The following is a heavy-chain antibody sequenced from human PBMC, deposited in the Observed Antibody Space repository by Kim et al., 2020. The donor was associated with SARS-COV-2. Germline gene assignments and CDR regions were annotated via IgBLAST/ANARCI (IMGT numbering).Heavy chain of an antibody. CDR1: GYTLTELS. D-gene: IGHD2-2*01. J-gene: IGHJ6*02. CDR2: FDPEDGET. V-gene: IGHV1-24*01. CDR3: ATPPVVPAAMLGDYYYYGMDV. Sequence: ASVKVSCKVSGYTLTELSMHWVRQAPGKGLEWMGGFDPEDGETIYAQKFQGRVTMTEDTSTDTAYMELSSLRSEDTAVYYCATPPVVPAAMLGDYYYYGMDVWGQGTTVTVSS.